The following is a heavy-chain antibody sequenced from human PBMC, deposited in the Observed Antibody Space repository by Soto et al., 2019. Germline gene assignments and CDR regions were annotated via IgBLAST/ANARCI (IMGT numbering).Heavy chain of an antibody. CDR2: IIPIFGTA. V-gene: IGHV1-69*13. Sequence: ASVKVSCKASGCTFSSYAISWVRQAPGQGLEWMGGIIPIFGTANYAQKFQGRVTITADESTSTAYMELSSLRSEDTAVYYCARVPSPPYYYDSSGYSDYWGQGTLVTVSS. J-gene: IGHJ4*02. CDR3: ARVPSPPYYYDSSGYSDY. D-gene: IGHD3-22*01. CDR1: GCTFSSYA.